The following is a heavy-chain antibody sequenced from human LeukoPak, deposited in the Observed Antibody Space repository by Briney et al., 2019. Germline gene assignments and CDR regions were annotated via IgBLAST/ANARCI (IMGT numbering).Heavy chain of an antibody. CDR1: GYTFTAYY. D-gene: IGHD3-16*01. J-gene: IGHJ4*02. Sequence: ASVKVSCKASGYTFTAYYMYWVRQAPGQGLEWMGWINPNSGGTNYAQKFQGRVTMTRDTSISTAYMELSRLRSDDTAVYYCARDLSPRGGLYYFDYWGQGTLVTVSS. V-gene: IGHV1-2*02. CDR3: ARDLSPRGGLYYFDY. CDR2: INPNSGGT.